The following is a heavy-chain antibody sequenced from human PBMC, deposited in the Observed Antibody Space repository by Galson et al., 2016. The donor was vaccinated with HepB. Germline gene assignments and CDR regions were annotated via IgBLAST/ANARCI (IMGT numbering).Heavy chain of an antibody. CDR2: ISTDGGRR. J-gene: IGHJ6*02. CDR1: GFNFRDYW. V-gene: IGHV3-64D*06. Sequence: SLRLSCAASGFNFRDYWMHWVRQAPGKRPEYVSAISTDGGRRYYADSVKGRVTISRDNYKNTLYLQMSSLRVEDTAVYYCVKGGGDYDYYYYGMDVWGQGTTVTVSS. D-gene: IGHD4-17*01. CDR3: VKGGGDYDYYYYGMDV.